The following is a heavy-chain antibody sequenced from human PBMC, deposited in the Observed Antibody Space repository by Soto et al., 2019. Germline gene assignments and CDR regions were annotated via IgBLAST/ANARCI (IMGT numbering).Heavy chain of an antibody. J-gene: IGHJ4*02. CDR2: INHSGST. Sequence: SETLSLTCAVYGGSFSGYYWTWIRQPPGTGLEWIGEINHSGSTYYNPSLKSRVTISVDRSKNQFSLKLSSVTAADTAVYYCARASTTVTTLDYWGQGTLVTVS. D-gene: IGHD4-17*01. CDR3: ARASTTVTTLDY. V-gene: IGHV4-34*01. CDR1: GGSFSGYY.